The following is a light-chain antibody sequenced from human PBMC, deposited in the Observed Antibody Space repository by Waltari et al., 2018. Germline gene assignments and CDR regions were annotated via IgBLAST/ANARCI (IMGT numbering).Light chain of an antibody. J-gene: IGLJ2*01. Sequence: QSVLTQPPSVSGAPGQRITISCNGTSPNIGAGHDVYWYLQLPGTAPTLLILGNTNRPSGVPDRFSASKSDTSASLAITGLQAEDEADYYCQSYDSSLSGVLFGGGTKLTVL. CDR1: SPNIGAGHD. CDR3: QSYDSSLSGVL. V-gene: IGLV1-40*01. CDR2: GNT.